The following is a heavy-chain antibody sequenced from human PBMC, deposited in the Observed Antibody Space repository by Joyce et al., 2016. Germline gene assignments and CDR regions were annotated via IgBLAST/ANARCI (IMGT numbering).Heavy chain of an antibody. CDR1: GGSMINQY. CDR2: IYSNGIT. V-gene: IGHV4-59*11. CDR3: ARGGPSDAFDV. J-gene: IGHJ3*01. Sequence: VQMQESGPGLVKPSETLSLTCSVSGGSMINQYWSWIRQPPGKGLEWIGYIYSNGITNSDPSLKSRVAMLVDTSKNQFSLSLSSGTVADTAVYYCARGGPSDAFDVWGQGTMIAVSS.